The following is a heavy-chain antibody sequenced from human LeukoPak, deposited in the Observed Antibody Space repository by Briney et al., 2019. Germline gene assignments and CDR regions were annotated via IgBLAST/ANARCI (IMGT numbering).Heavy chain of an antibody. CDR2: ISYDGSSE. J-gene: IGHJ4*02. CDR3: TRDLVVVSLSDPF. Sequence: GRSLRLSCAASGFTLRSYVMHWVRQAPGKGLEWVAVISYDGSSEHYADSVKGRFTISRDNSKNTLYLQMNSLRTEDAAVYYCTRDLVVVSLSDPFWGQGTLVTVSS. V-gene: IGHV3-30-3*01. D-gene: IGHD2-15*01. CDR1: GFTLRSYV.